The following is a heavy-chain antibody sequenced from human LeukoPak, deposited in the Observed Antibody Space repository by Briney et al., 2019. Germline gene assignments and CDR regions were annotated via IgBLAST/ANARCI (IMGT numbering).Heavy chain of an antibody. D-gene: IGHD3-10*01. CDR2: ISAYNGNT. CDR3: ASSMGVVRGVGECYFDY. CDR1: GYTFTSYG. V-gene: IGHV1-18*01. J-gene: IGHJ4*02. Sequence: ASVKVSCKASGYTFTSYGISWVRQAPGQGLEWMGWISAYNGNTNYAQKLQGRVTMTTDTSTSTAYMELRSLRSDDTAVYYCASSMGVVRGVGECYFDYWGQGTLVTVSS.